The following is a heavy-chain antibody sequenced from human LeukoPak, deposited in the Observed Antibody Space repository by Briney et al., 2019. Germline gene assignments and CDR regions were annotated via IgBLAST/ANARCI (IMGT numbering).Heavy chain of an antibody. Sequence: GGSLRLSCAASGFTFSSYWMHWVRQVPGEGLVWVSRINPGGSSTAYADSVKGRFTISRDNAENTLYLQMDSLRAEDTAVYYCARSNQADDYWGQGTLVTVSS. D-gene: IGHD1-14*01. V-gene: IGHV3-74*01. CDR2: INPGGSST. CDR3: ARSNQADDY. J-gene: IGHJ4*02. CDR1: GFTFSSYW.